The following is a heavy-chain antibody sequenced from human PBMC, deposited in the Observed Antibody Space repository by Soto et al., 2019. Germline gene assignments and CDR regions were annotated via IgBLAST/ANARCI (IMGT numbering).Heavy chain of an antibody. CDR1: GVSISSSDYY. J-gene: IGHJ4*02. Sequence: SETLSLTCTVSGVSISSSDYYWGRIRQPPGKGLEWIASIHSSGRTFYNPSLKSRVTISVDTSKNQFSLELTSVTAADTAVYYCARLPRTTVAGTGTDSWGQGTLVTVSS. CDR2: IHSSGRT. V-gene: IGHV4-39*01. CDR3: ARLPRTTVAGTGTDS. D-gene: IGHD6-19*01.